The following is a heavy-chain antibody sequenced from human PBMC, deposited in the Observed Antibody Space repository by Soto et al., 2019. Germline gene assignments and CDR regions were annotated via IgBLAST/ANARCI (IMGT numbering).Heavy chain of an antibody. CDR3: ARDPGITMVRGVPGESYYYYGMDV. J-gene: IGHJ6*02. Sequence: QVQLVESGGGVVQPGRSLRLSCAASGFTFSSYAMHWVRQAPGKGLEWVAVISYDGSNKYYADSVKGRFTISRDNSKNTLYLQMNSLRAEDTAVYYCARDPGITMVRGVPGESYYYYGMDVWGQGTTVTVSS. D-gene: IGHD3-10*01. CDR1: GFTFSSYA. CDR2: ISYDGSNK. V-gene: IGHV3-30-3*01.